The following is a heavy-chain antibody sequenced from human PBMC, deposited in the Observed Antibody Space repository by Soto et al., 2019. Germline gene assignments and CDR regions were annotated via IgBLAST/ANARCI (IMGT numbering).Heavy chain of an antibody. CDR2: ISGSGGST. D-gene: IGHD5-12*01. CDR1: GFTFSSYA. CDR3: AKTGGGYSGYDGPMDV. V-gene: IGHV3-23*01. J-gene: IGHJ6*02. Sequence: LRLSCAASGFTFSSYAMIWVRQAPGKVLEWVSAISGSGGSTYYADSVKGRFTISRDNSKNTLYLQMNSLRAEDTAVYYCAKTGGGYSGYDGPMDVWGQGTTVTVSS.